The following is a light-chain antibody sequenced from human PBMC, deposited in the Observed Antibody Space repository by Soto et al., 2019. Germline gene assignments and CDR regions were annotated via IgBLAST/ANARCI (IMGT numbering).Light chain of an antibody. J-gene: IGKJ5*01. V-gene: IGKV3-20*01. CDR2: GAS. CDR1: QGVASRY. CDR3: QQYGSSPIA. Sequence: EIVLTQSPGTLSLSPGERATLSCRASQGVASRYLAWYQQKPGQAPRLLIYGASTRATGIPARFSGSGLGTDFTLTISRLEPEDFAVYYCQQYGSSPIAFGQGTRLEIK.